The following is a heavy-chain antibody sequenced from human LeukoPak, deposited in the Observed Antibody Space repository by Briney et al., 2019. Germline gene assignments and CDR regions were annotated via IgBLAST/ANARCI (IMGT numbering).Heavy chain of an antibody. J-gene: IGHJ4*02. CDR2: FYFSGN. CDR3: ATSGYNTITVDY. Sequence: SETLSLTCTVSGGSVSSGNYYWSWIRQSPGKGLEWIGYFYFSGNNYNPSLKCRVAISVDTSKNQFSLKLSSVTAADTAVYYCATSGYNTITVDYWGQGTLVTVSS. D-gene: IGHD5-12*01. CDR1: GGSVSSGNYY. V-gene: IGHV4-61*01.